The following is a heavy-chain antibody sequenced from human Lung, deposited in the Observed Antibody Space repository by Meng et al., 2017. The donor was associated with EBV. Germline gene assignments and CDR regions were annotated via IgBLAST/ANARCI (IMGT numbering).Heavy chain of an antibody. CDR2: INAGNGNT. CDR3: ARAGYDSSGYYPQPFDY. J-gene: IGHJ4*02. V-gene: IGHV1-3*01. CDR1: GYTLTSYA. Sequence: VYLVQSGAEVKNPGASVKVSCKASGYTLTSYAMHWVRQAPGQRLEWMGWINAGNGNTKYSQRFQGRVTITRDTSASTAYMELSSLRSEDTTVYYCARAGYDSSGYYPQPFDYWGQGTLVTVSS. D-gene: IGHD3-22*01.